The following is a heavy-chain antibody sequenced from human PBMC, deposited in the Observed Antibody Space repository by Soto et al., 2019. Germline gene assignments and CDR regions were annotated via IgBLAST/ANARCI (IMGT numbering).Heavy chain of an antibody. J-gene: IGHJ3*02. Sequence: QLQLQESGPGLVKPSETLSLICTVSGGSISSINYYWGWVRQPPGKGLEWIGTIYYSENTYYNPSLKRRVTISLDTSKNQFSLKLSSVTAADTAVYYCISRTVTTFNAFDIWGQGTMVTVSS. D-gene: IGHD4-17*01. V-gene: IGHV4-39*01. CDR3: ISRTVTTFNAFDI. CDR2: IYYSENT. CDR1: GGSISSINYY.